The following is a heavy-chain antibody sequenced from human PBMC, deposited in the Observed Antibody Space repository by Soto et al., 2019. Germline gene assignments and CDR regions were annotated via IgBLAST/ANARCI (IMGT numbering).Heavy chain of an antibody. V-gene: IGHV3-11*01. J-gene: IGHJ3*02. CDR2: ISSSGSGI. CDR1: GFTFRDYY. Sequence: SGGSLRLSCAASGFTFRDYYMTWIRQAPGKGLEWAAYISSSGSGIYYPDSVKGRFTISRDNAKNSLYLQMSSLRAEDTAVYFCARAYSDAFDIWGQGTMVTVS. CDR3: ARAYSDAFDI. D-gene: IGHD2-15*01.